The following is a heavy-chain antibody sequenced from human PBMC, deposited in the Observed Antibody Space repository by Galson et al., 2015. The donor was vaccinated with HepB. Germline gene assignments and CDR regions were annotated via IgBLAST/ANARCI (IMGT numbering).Heavy chain of an antibody. Sequence: SLRLSCAASGFTFSNYNMNWVRQAPGKGLEWVSSIRGGSDYIYYADSVEGRFTISRDNTKNSLYLQMNSPRAEDTAVYYCARASYYSGSGSYYFDFWGQGTLVTVSS. CDR2: IRGGSDYI. D-gene: IGHD3-10*01. J-gene: IGHJ4*02. CDR1: GFTFSNYN. V-gene: IGHV3-21*01. CDR3: ARASYYSGSGSYYFDF.